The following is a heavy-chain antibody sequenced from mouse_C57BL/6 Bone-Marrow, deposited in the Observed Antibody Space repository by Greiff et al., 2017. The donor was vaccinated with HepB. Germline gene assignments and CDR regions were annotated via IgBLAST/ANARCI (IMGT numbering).Heavy chain of an antibody. V-gene: IGHV1-26*01. CDR1: GYTFTDYY. Sequence: EVQLQQSGPELVKPGASVKISCKASGYTFTDYYMNWVKQSHGKSLEWIGDINPNNGGTSYNQKFKGKATLTVDKSSSTSYMELRSLTSEDSAVYYCAREGLIDYDYDEGYWYFDVWGTGTTVTVSS. CDR3: AREGLIDYDYDEGYWYFDV. D-gene: IGHD2-4*01. CDR2: INPNNGGT. J-gene: IGHJ1*03.